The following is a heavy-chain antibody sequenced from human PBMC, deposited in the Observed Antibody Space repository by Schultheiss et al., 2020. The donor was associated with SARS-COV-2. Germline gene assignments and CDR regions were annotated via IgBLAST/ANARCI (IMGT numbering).Heavy chain of an antibody. CDR2: IWYDGSVK. J-gene: IGHJ3*02. CDR1: GFTFSSYG. V-gene: IGHV3-33*06. D-gene: IGHD2-2*01. CDR3: AKDFGMGYCSSTSCYPDAFDI. Sequence: GGSLRLSCAASGFTFSSYGMHWVRQAPGKGLEWVAVIWYDGSVKYYADSVKGRFTISRDTSKNTLYLQMDSLRAEDTAVYYCAKDFGMGYCSSTSCYPDAFDIWGQGTMVTVSS.